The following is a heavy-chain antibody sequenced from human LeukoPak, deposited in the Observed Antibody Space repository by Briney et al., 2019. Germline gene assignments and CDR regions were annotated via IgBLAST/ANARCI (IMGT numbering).Heavy chain of an antibody. V-gene: IGHV3-15*01. CDR3: ATDKEDFVTGWFGGFDN. D-gene: IGHD3-10*01. J-gene: IGHJ4*02. CDR1: GFTVGDAW. Sequence: GGSLRLSCTASGFTVGDAWMSWVRQVPGRGLEWVGRIKSKFSGGTADYAAPVKGRFFISRDESRNTLYLQMNSLKTEDTAVYHCATDKEDFVTGWFGGFDNWGQGTLVTVSS. CDR2: IKSKFSGGTA.